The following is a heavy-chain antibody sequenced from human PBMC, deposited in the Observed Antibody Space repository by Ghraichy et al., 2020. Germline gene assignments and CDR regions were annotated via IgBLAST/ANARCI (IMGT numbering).Heavy chain of an antibody. Sequence: SETLSLTCTVSGGSISSYYWSWIRQPPGKGLEWIGYIYYSGSTNYNPSLKSRVTISVDTSKNQFSLKLSSVTAADTAVYYCARQKLGQWLVLGRYFDLWGRGTLVTVSS. CDR1: GGSISSYY. CDR2: IYYSGST. J-gene: IGHJ2*01. V-gene: IGHV4-59*08. D-gene: IGHD6-19*01. CDR3: ARQKLGQWLVLGRYFDL.